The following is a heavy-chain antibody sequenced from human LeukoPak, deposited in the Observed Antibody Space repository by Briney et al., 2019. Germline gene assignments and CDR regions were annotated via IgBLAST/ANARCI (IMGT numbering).Heavy chain of an antibody. J-gene: IGHJ6*02. CDR3: AKGVGYGGYPYYYYYGMDV. D-gene: IGHD5-12*01. CDR2: ISGSGGST. V-gene: IGHV3-23*01. CDR1: GFTFSSYA. Sequence: GGSLRLSCAASGFTFSSYAMSWVRQAPGKGLEWVSGISGSGGSTYSADSVKSRFTIPRDNSKNTLYLQMNSLRAEDTAVYYCAKGVGYGGYPYYYYYGMDVWGQGTTVTVSS.